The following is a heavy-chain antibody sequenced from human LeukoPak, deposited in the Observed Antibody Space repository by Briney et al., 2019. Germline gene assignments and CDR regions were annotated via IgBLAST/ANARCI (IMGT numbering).Heavy chain of an antibody. J-gene: IGHJ3*02. Sequence: PGGSLRLSCAASGFTFSSYAMSWVRQPPGKGLEWVSAISGSGGSTYYADSVKGRFTISRDNSKNTLYLQMNSPRAEDTAVYYCVLQGYCSGGSCYSGAFDIWGQGTMVTVSS. CDR2: ISGSGGST. CDR1: GFTFSSYA. CDR3: VLQGYCSGGSCYSGAFDI. D-gene: IGHD2-15*01. V-gene: IGHV3-23*01.